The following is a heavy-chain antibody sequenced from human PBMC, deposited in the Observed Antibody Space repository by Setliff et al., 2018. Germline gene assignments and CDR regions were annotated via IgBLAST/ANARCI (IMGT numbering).Heavy chain of an antibody. V-gene: IGHV4-38-2*01. D-gene: IGHD3-3*01. CDR2: IFYRGTT. Sequence: SETLSLTCDVSGYSISSDYYWGWIRQPPGRGLEWIGTIFYRGTTYYNLSLKSPVTISLDASKNQFSLTLTSVTAADTAIYYCRFWSGYYKNDYWGQGTQVTVSS. CDR1: GYSISSDYY. CDR3: RFWSGYYKNDY. J-gene: IGHJ4*02.